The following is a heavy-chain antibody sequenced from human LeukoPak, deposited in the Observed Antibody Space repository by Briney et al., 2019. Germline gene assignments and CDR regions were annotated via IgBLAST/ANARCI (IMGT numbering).Heavy chain of an antibody. J-gene: IGHJ4*02. Sequence: GASVKVSCKASGYTFTDDYVHWVRQAPGQGLEWMGWINPNSGVTNYAQKFQGRVTMTRDTSTSTVYMELSSLRSEDTAVYYCARGHAYKFPDTPVKYWGQGTLVTVSS. CDR1: GYTFTDDY. V-gene: IGHV1-2*02. CDR3: ARGHAYKFPDTPVKY. D-gene: IGHD1-14*01. CDR2: INPNSGVT.